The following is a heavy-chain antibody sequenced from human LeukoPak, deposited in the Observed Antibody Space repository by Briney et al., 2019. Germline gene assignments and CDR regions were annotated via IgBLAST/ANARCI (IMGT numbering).Heavy chain of an antibody. J-gene: IGHJ3*02. CDR1: GYSFTSYW. V-gene: IGHV5-51*01. D-gene: IGHD7-27*01. Sequence: GESLKISCKGSGYSFTSYWIGWVRQMPGKGLEWMGIIYPGDSDTRYSPSFQGQVTISADKSISTAYLQWSSLKASDTAMYYCAGFRTPFPTGEEDDFDIWGQGTMVTVST. CDR3: AGFRTPFPTGEEDDFDI. CDR2: IYPGDSDT.